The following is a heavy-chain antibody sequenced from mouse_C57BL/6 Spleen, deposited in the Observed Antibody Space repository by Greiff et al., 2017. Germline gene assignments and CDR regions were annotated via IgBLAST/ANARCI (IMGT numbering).Heavy chain of an antibody. Sequence: QVQLKESGPELVKPGASVKISCKASGYAFSSSWMNWVKQRPGKGLEWIGRIYPGDGDTNYNGKFKGKATLTADKSSSTAYMQLSSLTSEDSAVYFCARGTGAYFDYGGQGTTLTVSS. V-gene: IGHV1-82*01. D-gene: IGHD4-1*01. CDR3: ARGTGAYFDY. CDR1: GYAFSSSW. J-gene: IGHJ2*01. CDR2: IYPGDGDT.